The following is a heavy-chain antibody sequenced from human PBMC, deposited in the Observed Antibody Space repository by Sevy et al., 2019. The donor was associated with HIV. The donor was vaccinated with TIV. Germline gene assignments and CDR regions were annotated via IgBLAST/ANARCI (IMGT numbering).Heavy chain of an antibody. D-gene: IGHD4-17*01. J-gene: IGHJ5*02. CDR1: GVTFSSYA. V-gene: IGHV3-30-3*01. CDR3: QRDQHDYAGNIRTGWFDP. Sequence: GGSLRLSCAASGVTFSSYAMHWVRQAPGKGLEWVAVISYDGSNKYYADSVKGRFTISRDNSKKTVYLQMNSLRVEDTAVYYCQRDQHDYAGNIRTGWFDPWGQGALVTVSS. CDR2: ISYDGSNK.